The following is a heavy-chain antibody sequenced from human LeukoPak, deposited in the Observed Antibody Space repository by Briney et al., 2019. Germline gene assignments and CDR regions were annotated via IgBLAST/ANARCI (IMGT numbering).Heavy chain of an antibody. V-gene: IGHV4-4*02. CDR1: GGSISSSNW. CDR2: IYHSGST. D-gene: IGHD4-23*01. Sequence: PSETLSLTCAVSGGSISSSNWWSWVRQPPGKGLEWIGEIYHSGSTNYNPSLKSRVTISVDKSKNQFSLKLSSVTAADTAVYYCARDPATTVVTSYFDYWGQGTLVTVSS. J-gene: IGHJ4*02. CDR3: ARDPATTVVTSYFDY.